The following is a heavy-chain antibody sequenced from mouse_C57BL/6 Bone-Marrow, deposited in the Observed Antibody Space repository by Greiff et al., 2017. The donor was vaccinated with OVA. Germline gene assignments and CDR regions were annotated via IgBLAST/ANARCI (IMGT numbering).Heavy chain of an antibody. Sequence: VQLQESGAELVRPGTSVKVSCKASGYAFTNYLIEWVKQRPGQGLEWIGVINPGSGGTNYNEKFKGKATLTADKSSSTAYMQLSSLTSEDSAVYFCASPGDYWGQGTSVTVSS. CDR1: GYAFTNYL. V-gene: IGHV1-54*01. CDR2: INPGSGGT. CDR3: ASPGDY. J-gene: IGHJ4*01.